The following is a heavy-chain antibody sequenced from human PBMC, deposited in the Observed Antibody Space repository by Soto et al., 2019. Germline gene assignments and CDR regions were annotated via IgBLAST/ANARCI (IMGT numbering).Heavy chain of an antibody. CDR2: ISGSGGST. D-gene: IGHD4-17*01. J-gene: IGHJ4*02. V-gene: IGHV3-23*01. Sequence: EVQLLESGGGLVQPGGSLRLSCAASGFTFSSYAMSWVRQAPGKGLEWVSAISGSGGSTYYADSVKGRFTISRDNSKNTLDLQMNSLRAEDTAGYYCAKDPFVTTRLFDYWGQGTLVTVSS. CDR1: GFTFSSYA. CDR3: AKDPFVTTRLFDY.